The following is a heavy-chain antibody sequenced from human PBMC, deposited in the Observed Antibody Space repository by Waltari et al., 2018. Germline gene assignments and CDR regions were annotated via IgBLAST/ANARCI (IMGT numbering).Heavy chain of an antibody. J-gene: IGHJ6*02. Sequence: QVQLQQWGAGLLKPSETLSLTCAVYGGSFSGYYWSWIRQPPGKGLEWIGEINHSGSTNYNPSRKSRVTISVDTSKNQFSLKLSSVTAADTAVYYCARGVRRLAAAGTRAYYYGMDVWGQGTTVTVSS. CDR2: INHSGST. CDR3: ARGVRRLAAAGTRAYYYGMDV. V-gene: IGHV4-34*01. D-gene: IGHD6-13*01. CDR1: GGSFSGYY.